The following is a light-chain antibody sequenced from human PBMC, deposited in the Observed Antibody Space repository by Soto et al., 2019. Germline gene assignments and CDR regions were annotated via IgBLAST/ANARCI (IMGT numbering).Light chain of an antibody. CDR3: QQYGSSRT. V-gene: IGKV3-20*01. J-gene: IGKJ1*01. CDR1: QSVSSTY. CDR2: GAS. Sequence: EIVLTQSPGTLSLSPGERATLSCRASQSVSSTYLAWYQQKPGQAPRLLIYGASSRATGIPDRFSGGGSGTDFTLTISRLEPEDFAVYYCQQYGSSRTVGQGTKVDIK.